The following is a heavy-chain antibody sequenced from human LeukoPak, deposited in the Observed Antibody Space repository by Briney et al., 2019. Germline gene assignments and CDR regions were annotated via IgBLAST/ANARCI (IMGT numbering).Heavy chain of an antibody. D-gene: IGHD3-10*01. CDR2: ISGSGGST. V-gene: IGHV3-23*01. J-gene: IGHJ6*03. CDR3: AKDYYYGSESYREDFYYYYMDV. Sequence: GGSLRLSCAASGFTFSSSAMSWVRQAPGKGLEWVSAISGSGGSTSYADSVKGRFTISRDNPKNTLYLQMNSLRDEDTAVYYCAKDYYYGSESYREDFYYYYMDVWGKGTTVTVSS. CDR1: GFTFSSSA.